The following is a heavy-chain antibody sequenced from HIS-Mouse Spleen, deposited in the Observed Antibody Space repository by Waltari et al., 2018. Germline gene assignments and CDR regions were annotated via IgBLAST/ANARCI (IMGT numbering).Heavy chain of an antibody. D-gene: IGHD3-10*01. J-gene: IGHJ4*02. CDR3: EGVYGSGSYYFDY. CDR1: GFTFSSYG. V-gene: IGHV3-30*03. CDR2: ISYDGSNK. Sequence: QVQLVESGRGVVQPGSSLRLSCAASGFTFSSYGMHWVRQAPGKGLEWVAVISYDGSNKYYADSVKGRFTISRDNSKNTLYLQMNSLRAEDTAVYYCEGVYGSGSYYFDYWGQGTLVTVSS.